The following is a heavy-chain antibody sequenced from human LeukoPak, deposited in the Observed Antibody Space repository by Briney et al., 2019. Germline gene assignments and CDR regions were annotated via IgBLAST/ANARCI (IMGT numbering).Heavy chain of an antibody. J-gene: IGHJ4*02. Sequence: GGSLRLSCAASGFTFSNAWMSWVRQAPGKGLEWVGRIKSKTDGGTTDYAAPVKGRSTISRDDSKNTLSLQMNSLQTEDTAVYYCTTDSFYDILTGYYTLDYWGQGTLVTVSS. V-gene: IGHV3-15*01. CDR3: TTDSFYDILTGYYTLDY. CDR2: IKSKTDGGTT. CDR1: GFTFSNAW. D-gene: IGHD3-9*01.